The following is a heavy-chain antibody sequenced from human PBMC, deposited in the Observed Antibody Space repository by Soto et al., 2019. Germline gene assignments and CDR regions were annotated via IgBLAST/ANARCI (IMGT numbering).Heavy chain of an antibody. CDR2: ISGSGGST. CDR3: AKDRPQTYYDFWSGYYYHFDY. V-gene: IGHV3-23*01. CDR1: GFTFSSYA. Sequence: PGGSLRRSCAASGFTFSSYAMSCVRQAPGKGLEWVSAISGSGGSTYYADSVKGRFTISRDNSKNTLYLQMNSLRAEDTAVYYCAKDRPQTYYDFWSGYYYHFDYWGQGTLVTVSS. D-gene: IGHD3-3*01. J-gene: IGHJ4*02.